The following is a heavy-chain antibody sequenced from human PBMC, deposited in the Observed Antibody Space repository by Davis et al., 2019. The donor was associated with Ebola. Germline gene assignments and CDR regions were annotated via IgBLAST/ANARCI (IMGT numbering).Heavy chain of an antibody. D-gene: IGHD1-7*01. Sequence: MPWGSLRLSCAVYGGSFSGYYWTWIRQSPGRGLASIGEVSHTGSTNYNPSLKSRVTISVDTSQNQFSLRLTSVTAADTAVYYCARGGLSGWNSFQYSFAMDVWGPGTTVIVSS. J-gene: IGHJ6*02. CDR3: ARGGLSGWNSFQYSFAMDV. CDR1: GGSFSGYY. V-gene: IGHV4-34*01. CDR2: VSHTGST.